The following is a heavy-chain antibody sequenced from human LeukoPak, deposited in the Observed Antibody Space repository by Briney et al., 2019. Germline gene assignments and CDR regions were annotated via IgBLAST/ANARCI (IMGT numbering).Heavy chain of an antibody. CDR3: TTLCSGGSCHSGPRPEH. V-gene: IGHV3-15*01. J-gene: IGHJ1*01. D-gene: IGHD2-15*01. Sequence: PGGSLRLSCGASGFTFNNAWMSWVRQAPGKGLEWVGRIKSKTDGGTTDYAAPVKGRFTISRDDSKNTLYLQMNSLKTEDTAVYYCTTLCSGGSCHSGPRPEHWGQGTLVTVSS. CDR2: IKSKTDGGTT. CDR1: GFTFNNAW.